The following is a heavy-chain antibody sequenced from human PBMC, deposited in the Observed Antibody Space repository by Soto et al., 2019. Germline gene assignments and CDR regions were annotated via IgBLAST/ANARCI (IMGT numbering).Heavy chain of an antibody. D-gene: IGHD6-13*01. Sequence: GGSLRLSCAASGFTFSSYAMSWVRQAPGKGLEWVSTISGSGGSTYYADSVKGRFTISRDNSKNTLYLQMNSLRAEDTAVYYCAKDGSSSWYERRAFDIWGQGTVVTVS. V-gene: IGHV3-23*01. CDR1: GFTFSSYA. J-gene: IGHJ3*02. CDR3: AKDGSSSWYERRAFDI. CDR2: ISGSGGST.